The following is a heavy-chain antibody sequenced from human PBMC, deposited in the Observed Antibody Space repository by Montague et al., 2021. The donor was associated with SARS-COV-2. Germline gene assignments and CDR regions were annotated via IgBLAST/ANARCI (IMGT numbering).Heavy chain of an antibody. D-gene: IGHD2-15*01. Sequence: SETLSLTCAVDLHSGVGVLRRRSEQHPSELQSPMEHVCHLVRANYNPSLTSRVTMSVDTSKNQFSLKVNSVTAADTAVYYCARHYSATLPAVYWGQGTLVTVSS. CDR1: LHSGVGVL. CDR2: VCHLVRA. V-gene: IGHV4-59*08. J-gene: IGHJ4*02. CDR3: ARHYSATLPAVY.